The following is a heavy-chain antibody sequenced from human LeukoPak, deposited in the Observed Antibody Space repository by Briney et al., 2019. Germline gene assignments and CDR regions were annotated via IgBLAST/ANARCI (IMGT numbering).Heavy chain of an antibody. CDR3: AKAYVDIVATPPADY. CDR2: ISSSGTTI. V-gene: IGHV3-48*03. CDR1: GFIFSSYE. J-gene: IGHJ4*02. Sequence: GGSLRLSCAASGFIFSSYEMNWVRQAPGKGLEWVSYISSSGTTIYYADSVRGRFTISRDNAKKSLYLQMNSLRAEDTAVYYCAKAYVDIVATPPADYWGQGTLVTVSS. D-gene: IGHD5-12*01.